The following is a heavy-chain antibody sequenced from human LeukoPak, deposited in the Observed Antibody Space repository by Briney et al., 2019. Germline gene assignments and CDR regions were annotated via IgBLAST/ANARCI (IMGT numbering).Heavy chain of an antibody. CDR3: ARGRFCSADICSGGDAFDI. D-gene: IGHD3-3*01. Sequence: SGTLSLTCTVSGGSINNYYWSWIRQPAGKGLEWIGRIYTRGSTNYNPSLKSRVTMSVDTSKNHFSLKLSSVTAADTAVYSCARGRFCSADICSGGDAFDIWGQGTMVSVSS. J-gene: IGHJ3*02. V-gene: IGHV4-4*07. CDR2: IYTRGST. CDR1: GGSINNYY.